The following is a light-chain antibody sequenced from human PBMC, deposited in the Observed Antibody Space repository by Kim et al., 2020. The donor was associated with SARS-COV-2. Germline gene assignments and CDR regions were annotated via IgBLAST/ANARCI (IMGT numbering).Light chain of an antibody. V-gene: IGLV2-14*03. CDR1: SRDVGGYNC. CDR3: SSYTSSTTLV. Sequence: GHSIATSCTGASRDVGGYNCVSWYQQQPCKAPKLMMYDVSNRPSGVSNRFSGSKSGNTASLTISGLQAEDEADYYCSSYTSSTTLVFGGGTKLTVL. CDR2: DVS. J-gene: IGLJ2*01.